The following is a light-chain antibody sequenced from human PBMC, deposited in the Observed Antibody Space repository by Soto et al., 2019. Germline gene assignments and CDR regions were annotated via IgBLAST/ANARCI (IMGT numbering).Light chain of an antibody. CDR2: DAS. V-gene: IGKV3-11*01. Sequence: EIVMTQSPATLSVSPGERATLSCRASQSVSNNLAWYQQKPGQAPRLLIYDASNRATGIPARFSGSGSGTDFTLTISSLEPEDFAVYYCQQRSNWPPNTFGQGTRLEIK. CDR3: QQRSNWPPNT. CDR1: QSVSNN. J-gene: IGKJ5*01.